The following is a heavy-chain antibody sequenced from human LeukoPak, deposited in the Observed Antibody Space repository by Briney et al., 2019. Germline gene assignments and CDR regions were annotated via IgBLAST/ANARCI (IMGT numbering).Heavy chain of an antibody. V-gene: IGHV1-8*03. D-gene: IGHD6-6*01. CDR2: MNPNSGNT. CDR1: GYTFTSYD. Sequence: ASVKVSCKASGYTFTSYDINWVRQATGQGLEWMGWMNPNSGNTGYAQKFQGRVTITRNTSISTAYMELSSLRSEDTAVYYCARVEVGRRRGSSSVVGGFDPWGQGTLVTVSS. J-gene: IGHJ5*02. CDR3: ARVEVGRRRGSSSVVGGFDP.